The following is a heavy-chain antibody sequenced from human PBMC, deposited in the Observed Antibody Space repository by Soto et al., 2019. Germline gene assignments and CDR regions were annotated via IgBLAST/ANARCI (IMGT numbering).Heavy chain of an antibody. J-gene: IGHJ4*02. V-gene: IGHV1-18*01. Sequence: QVQLVQSGAEVKKPGASVKVSCKASGYTFTSYGISWVRQAPGQGLEWMGWISAYNGNTNYTQKLQGRVTMTTDTATSTAYMELRTQRSDDTAVYYFARKYGSGIRFDYWGQGTLGTVSS. D-gene: IGHD3-10*01. CDR2: ISAYNGNT. CDR1: GYTFTSYG. CDR3: ARKYGSGIRFDY.